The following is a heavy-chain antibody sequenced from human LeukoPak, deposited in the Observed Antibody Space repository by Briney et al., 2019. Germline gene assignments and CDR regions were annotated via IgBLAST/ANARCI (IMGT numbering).Heavy chain of an antibody. D-gene: IGHD3-10*01. CDR1: GFTFSSYS. J-gene: IGHJ6*02. Sequence: GGSLRLSCAASGFTFSSYSMNWVRQAPGKGLEWVSYISSSSTIYYADSVKGRFTISRDNAKNSLYLQMNSLRAEDTAVYYCARDRDGFGELLPYYYYYGMDVWGQGTTVTVSS. V-gene: IGHV3-48*01. CDR2: ISSSSTI. CDR3: ARDRDGFGELLPYYYYYGMDV.